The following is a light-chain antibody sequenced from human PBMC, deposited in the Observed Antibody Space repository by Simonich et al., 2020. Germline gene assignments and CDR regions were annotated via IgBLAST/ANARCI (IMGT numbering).Light chain of an antibody. J-gene: IGLJ3*02. CDR1: RRDVGRFNL. Sequence: QSALTQPAPVSGAPGQSNPISCTGTRRDVGRFNLFSWYQQHPGKAPKLMLYEGSKRPSGFSNRFSGSKSGNTASLTISGLQAEDEADYYCCSYAGSSTWVFGGGTKLTVL. CDR3: CSYAGSSTWV. V-gene: IGLV2-23*01. CDR2: EGS.